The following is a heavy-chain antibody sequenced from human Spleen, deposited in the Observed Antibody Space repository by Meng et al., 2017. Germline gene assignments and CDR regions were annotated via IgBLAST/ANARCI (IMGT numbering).Heavy chain of an antibody. CDR2: ISSSSSYI. J-gene: IGHJ6*02. D-gene: IGHD6-13*01. V-gene: IGHV3-21*04. CDR1: GFTFSNYW. Sequence: GESLKISCAASGFTFSNYWMTWVRQAPGKGLEWVSSISSSSSYIYYADSVKGRFTISRDNAKNSLYLQMNSLRAEDTAVYYCARDRAEQQLDTTYYYYYGMDVWGQGTTVTVSS. CDR3: ARDRAEQQLDTTYYYYYGMDV.